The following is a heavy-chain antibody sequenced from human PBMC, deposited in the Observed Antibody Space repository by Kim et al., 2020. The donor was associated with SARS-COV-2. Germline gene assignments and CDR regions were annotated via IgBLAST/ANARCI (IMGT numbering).Heavy chain of an antibody. D-gene: IGHD6-6*01. CDR2: IWYDGSNK. V-gene: IGHV3-33*01. J-gene: IGHJ6*02. CDR1: GFTFSSYG. Sequence: GGSLRLSCAASGFTFSSYGMHWVRQAPGKGLEWVAVIWYDGSNKYYADSVKGRFTISRDNSKNTLYLQMNSLRAEDTAVYYCARDRGSSSSKIYYYGMDVWGQGTTVTVSS. CDR3: ARDRGSSSSKIYYYGMDV.